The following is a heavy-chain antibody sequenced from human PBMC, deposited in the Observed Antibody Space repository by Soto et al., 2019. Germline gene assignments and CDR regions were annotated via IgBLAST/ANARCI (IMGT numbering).Heavy chain of an antibody. J-gene: IGHJ3*02. CDR3: ARVERGTATTVVDAFDI. CDR1: GGFVTSGSYY. CDR2: MSHSGVT. V-gene: IGHV4-34*01. D-gene: IGHD1-1*01. Sequence: QVQLQQWGAGLLKPSETLSLTCAVSGGFVTSGSYYWSWIRQPPGKGLEWIGEMSHSGVTHFNPSLKNRVTRPVDTSKNQFTLKMSSVTAADTALYYCARVERGTATTVVDAFDIWGPGTRVTVSS.